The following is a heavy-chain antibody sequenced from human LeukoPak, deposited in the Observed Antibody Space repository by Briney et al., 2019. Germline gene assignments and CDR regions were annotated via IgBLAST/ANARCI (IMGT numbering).Heavy chain of an antibody. CDR3: ARTFPGGSGYLRY. CDR2: IYSGGST. Sequence: PGGSLRLSCAASGFTFTSYSMNWVRQAPGKGLEWVSVIYSGGSTYYADSVKGRFTISRDNSKNTLYLQMNSLRAEDTAVYYCARTFPGGSGYLRYWGQGTLVTVSS. CDR1: GFTFTSYS. V-gene: IGHV3-53*01. J-gene: IGHJ4*02. D-gene: IGHD3-10*01.